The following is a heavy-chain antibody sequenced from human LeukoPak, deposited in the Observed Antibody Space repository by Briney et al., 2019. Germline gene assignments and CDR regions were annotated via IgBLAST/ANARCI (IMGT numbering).Heavy chain of an antibody. Sequence: GGSLRLSCAASGFTFSSYAMHWVRQAPGKGLEWVAVISYDGGNKYYADSVKGRFTISRDNSKNTLYLQMNSLRAEDTAVYYCARENGWFGEYAFDIWGQGTMVTVSS. D-gene: IGHD3-10*01. V-gene: IGHV3-30*04. J-gene: IGHJ3*02. CDR3: ARENGWFGEYAFDI. CDR1: GFTFSSYA. CDR2: ISYDGGNK.